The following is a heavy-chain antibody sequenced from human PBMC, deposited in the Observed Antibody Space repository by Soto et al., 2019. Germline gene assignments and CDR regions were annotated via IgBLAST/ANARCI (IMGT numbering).Heavy chain of an antibody. CDR2: VSTYSPKT. Sequence: GASVKVSCKASGYTFACYGISWLRQAPGQGLEWLGWVSTYSPKTVYAQKFQGRVTMTTDTSTTTAYMELTSLTSNDTAVYYCARDWSREMNIIADSWG. CDR1: GYTFACYG. V-gene: IGHV1-18*01. D-gene: IGHD1-20*01. CDR3: ARDWSREMNIIADS. J-gene: IGHJ5*01.